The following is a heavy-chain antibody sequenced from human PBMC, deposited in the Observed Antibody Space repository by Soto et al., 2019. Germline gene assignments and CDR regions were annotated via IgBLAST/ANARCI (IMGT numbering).Heavy chain of an antibody. V-gene: IGHV3-33*01. CDR1: GFTFSSYG. D-gene: IGHD6-19*01. J-gene: IGHJ6*02. CDR2: IWYDGSNK. CDR3: ARDQAVAGRFNYYYGMDV. Sequence: QVQLVESGGGVVQPGRSLRLSCAASGFTFSSYGMHWVRQAPGKGLEWVAVIWYDGSNKYYADSVKGRFTISRDNSKNTLYLQMNSLRAEDTAVYYCARDQAVAGRFNYYYGMDVWGQGTTVTVSS.